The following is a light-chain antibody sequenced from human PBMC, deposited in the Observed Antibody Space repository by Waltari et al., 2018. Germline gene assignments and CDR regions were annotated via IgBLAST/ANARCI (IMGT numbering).Light chain of an antibody. Sequence: QSVLTQPPSVSGSLGQSITISCTGSSSDVGAYKLVSWYQQHPGKAPKLMISEDTKRPSGVSNRFSGSKSGNTASLTISGLQAEDEADYHCCSYAGDSTWVFGGGTVLTVL. CDR2: EDT. J-gene: IGLJ3*02. CDR1: SSDVGAYKL. V-gene: IGLV2-23*01. CDR3: CSYAGDSTWV.